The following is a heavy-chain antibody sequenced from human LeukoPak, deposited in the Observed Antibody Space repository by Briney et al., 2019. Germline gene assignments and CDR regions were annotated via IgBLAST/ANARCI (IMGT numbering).Heavy chain of an antibody. CDR3: TRGSSGRRDN. CDR1: GYTFTSCD. D-gene: IGHD6-19*01. CDR2: MNPNSGNT. Sequence: ASVKVSCKASGYTFTSCDINWVRQATGQGLEWMGWMNPNSGNTGYGQSFQGRVTMTRDTSIGTAYMELSNLTSEDTAIYYCTRGSSGRRDNWGQGTLVTVSA. V-gene: IGHV1-8*01. J-gene: IGHJ4*02.